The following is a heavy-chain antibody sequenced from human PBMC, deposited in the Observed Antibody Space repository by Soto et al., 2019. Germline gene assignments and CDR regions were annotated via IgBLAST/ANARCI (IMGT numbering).Heavy chain of an antibody. V-gene: IGHV1-69*02. J-gene: IGHJ6*02. Sequence: SVKVSCKASGGTFSSYTISWVRQAPGQGLEWMGRIIPILGIANYAQKFQGRVTITADKSTSTAYMELSSLRSEDTAVYYCARGRNVVRGIRYYYYGMDVWGQGTTVTVSS. D-gene: IGHD3-10*01. CDR3: ARGRNVVRGIRYYYYGMDV. CDR2: IIPILGIA. CDR1: GGTFSSYT.